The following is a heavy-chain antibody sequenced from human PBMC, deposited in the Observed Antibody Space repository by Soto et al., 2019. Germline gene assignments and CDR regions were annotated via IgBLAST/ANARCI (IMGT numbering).Heavy chain of an antibody. CDR3: ARDIGSYAYGEGY. CDR1: GGSINSYW. D-gene: IGHD3-10*01. J-gene: IGHJ4*02. V-gene: IGHV4-4*07. CDR2: VYSSGTT. Sequence: SETLSLTCGVSGGSINSYWWSWIRQPAGKGLEWIGRVYSSGTTDYNPSLNSRATLSVETSKNQFSLKLSSVTAADTAVYYCARDIGSYAYGEGYWGQGIQVTVSS.